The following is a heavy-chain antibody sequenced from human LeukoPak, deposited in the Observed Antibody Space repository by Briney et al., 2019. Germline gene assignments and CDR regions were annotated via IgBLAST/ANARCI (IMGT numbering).Heavy chain of an antibody. V-gene: IGHV4-4*02. J-gene: IGHJ6*03. CDR1: GGSITSANW. CDR2: IYHTGNT. CDR3: ARDANGSDLHYYHMDV. D-gene: IGHD6-25*01. Sequence: SGTLSLTCAVSGGSITSANWWSWVRQSPGKGLEWIGEIYHTGNTNYNPSLNSRVSISIDTSKNQFSLRLTSVTAADTAVYFCARDANGSDLHYYHMDVWGKGTTVTISS.